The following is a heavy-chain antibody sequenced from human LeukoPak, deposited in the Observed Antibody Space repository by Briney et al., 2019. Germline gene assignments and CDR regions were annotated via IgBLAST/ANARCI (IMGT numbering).Heavy chain of an antibody. CDR3: ARVSLGYCSGGSCYSGPFDY. CDR1: GGTFSSYA. Sequence: SVKVSCKASGGTFSSYAISWVRQAPGQGLEWMGGIIPIFGTANYAQKFQGRVTITTAESTSTAYMELSSLRSEDTAVYYCARVSLGYCSGGSCYSGPFDYWGQGTLVTVSS. V-gene: IGHV1-69*05. CDR2: IIPIFGTA. D-gene: IGHD2-15*01. J-gene: IGHJ4*02.